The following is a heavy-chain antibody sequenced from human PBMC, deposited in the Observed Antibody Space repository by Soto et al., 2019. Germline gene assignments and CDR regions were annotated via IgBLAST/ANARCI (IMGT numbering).Heavy chain of an antibody. V-gene: IGHV4-34*01. Sequence: PSETLSLTCAVYGGSFSGYYWSWIRQPPGKGLEWIGEINHSGSTNYNPSLKSRVTISVDTSKNQFSLKLSSVTAADTAVYYCARGGVRGVVTVFDYWGQGTLVTSPQ. CDR2: INHSGST. D-gene: IGHD2-15*01. CDR3: ARGGVRGVVTVFDY. J-gene: IGHJ4*02. CDR1: GGSFSGYY.